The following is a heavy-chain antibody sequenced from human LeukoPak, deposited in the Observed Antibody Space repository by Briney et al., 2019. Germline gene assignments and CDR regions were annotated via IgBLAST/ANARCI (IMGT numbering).Heavy chain of an antibody. V-gene: IGHV3-48*01. D-gene: IGHD3-3*01. CDR1: GFPFSTYS. CDR2: ISSSGSTI. J-gene: IGHJ4*02. Sequence: PGGSLRLSCAASGFPFSTYSMNWVRQGPGKGLEWVSWISSSGSTIYYADSVKGRFTISRDNAKNSLYLQMNSLRAEDTAVYYCARGDFLEWFRGQGTLVTVSS. CDR3: ARGDFLEWF.